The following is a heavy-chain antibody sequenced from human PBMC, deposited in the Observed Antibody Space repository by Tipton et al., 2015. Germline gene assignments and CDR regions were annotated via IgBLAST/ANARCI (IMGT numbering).Heavy chain of an antibody. CDR2: ISHSGNT. D-gene: IGHD4-17*01. CDR1: AYSISSDYY. V-gene: IGHV4-38-2*01. J-gene: IGHJ4*02. Sequence: TLSLTCAVSAYSISSDYYWGWIRQPPGKGLEWIGSISHSGNTYYNPSLKSRVTMSRDTSKNQFSLKLTSVTAADTAVYYCARSRYTVTPDSWGQGTLVTVS. CDR3: ARSRYTVTPDS.